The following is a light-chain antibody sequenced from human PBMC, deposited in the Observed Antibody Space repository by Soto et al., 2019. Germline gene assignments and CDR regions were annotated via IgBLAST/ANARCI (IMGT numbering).Light chain of an antibody. Sequence: LTQPPSVSVAPGQTAKITCAGDNIDTKSMHWYQQRPGQAPVLVVHDDTDRAAGIPERFSGSKSGGTATLTISRVEAGDEADYYCQVWDIITYHVVFGGGTKVTVL. CDR3: QVWDIITYHVV. CDR2: DDT. V-gene: IGLV3-21*02. J-gene: IGLJ2*01. CDR1: NIDTKS.